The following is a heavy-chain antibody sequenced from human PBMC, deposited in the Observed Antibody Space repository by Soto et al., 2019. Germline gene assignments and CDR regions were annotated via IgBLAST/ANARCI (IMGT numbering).Heavy chain of an antibody. Sequence: SETLSLTCTVSGGSISSYYWSWIRQPPGKGLEWIGYIYYSGSTNYNPSLKSRVTISVDTSKNQFSLKLSSVTAADTAVYYCARARITIFGFDPWGQGTLVTVSS. J-gene: IGHJ5*02. D-gene: IGHD3-3*01. CDR1: GGSISSYY. CDR3: ARARITIFGFDP. CDR2: IYYSGST. V-gene: IGHV4-59*01.